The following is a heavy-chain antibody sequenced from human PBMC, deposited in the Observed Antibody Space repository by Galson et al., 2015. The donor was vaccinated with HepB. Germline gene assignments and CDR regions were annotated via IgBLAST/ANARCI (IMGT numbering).Heavy chain of an antibody. CDR2: IKSKIVGGTT. Sequence: SLRLSCAASGFNFSLTWMSWVRQAPGKGLEWVGRIKSKIVGGTTDYAAPVKGRFTISRDDAKTTLYLQMSSLKSEDTAVYYCTTVRYGLVALDYWGQGTTVTVSS. CDR3: TTVRYGLVALDY. J-gene: IGHJ4*03. CDR1: GFNFSLTW. D-gene: IGHD6-6*01. V-gene: IGHV3-15*01.